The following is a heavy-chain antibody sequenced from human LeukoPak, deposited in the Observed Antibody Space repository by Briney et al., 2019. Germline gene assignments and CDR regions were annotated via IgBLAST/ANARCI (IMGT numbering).Heavy chain of an antibody. CDR2: IYYTGGT. CDR3: ARGSSWGEHS. Sequence: SETLSLTCTVSGASISSGDYLWSWIRQPPGKGLEWIGYIYYTGGTNYNPSLKSRVTISVVRSMNQFSMRLTSVTAADTAVYYCARGSSWGEHSWGQGTLVTVSS. V-gene: IGHV4-61*08. CDR1: GASISSGDYL. D-gene: IGHD3-16*01. J-gene: IGHJ4*02.